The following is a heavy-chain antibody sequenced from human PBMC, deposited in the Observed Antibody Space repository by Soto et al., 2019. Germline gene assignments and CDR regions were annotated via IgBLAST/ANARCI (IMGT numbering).Heavy chain of an antibody. J-gene: IGHJ4*02. CDR3: TRAISRVPAAITDY. CDR1: GCTFSGSA. Sequence: PGGSLRLSCAAFGCTFSGSAMHWVRQASGKGLEWVGRIRSKANSYATAYAASVKGRFTISRDDSKNTAYLQMDSLKTEDTAVYYCTRAISRVPAAITDYWGQGTLVTVSS. V-gene: IGHV3-73*01. D-gene: IGHD2-2*01. CDR2: IRSKANSYAT.